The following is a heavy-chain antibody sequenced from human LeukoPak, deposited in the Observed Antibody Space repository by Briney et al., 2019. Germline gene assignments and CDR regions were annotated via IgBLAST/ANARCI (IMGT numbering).Heavy chain of an antibody. V-gene: IGHV4-34*01. Sequence: SETLSLTCAVYGGSFSGYYWSWIRQPPGKGLEWIGEINHSGSTNYNPSLKSRVTISVDTSKNQFSLKLSSVTAADTAVHYCARALLYPQGFDPWGQGTLVTVSS. CDR3: ARALLYPQGFDP. D-gene: IGHD2-15*01. J-gene: IGHJ5*02. CDR2: INHSGST. CDR1: GGSFSGYY.